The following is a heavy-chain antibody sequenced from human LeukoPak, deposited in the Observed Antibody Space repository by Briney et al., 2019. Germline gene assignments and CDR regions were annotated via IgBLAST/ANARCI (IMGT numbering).Heavy chain of an antibody. CDR3: ARAIVVVVAATPVLNWFDP. V-gene: IGHV1-69*13. D-gene: IGHD2-15*01. CDR1: GGTFSSYA. Sequence: SVKVSCKASGGTFSSYAISWVRQAPGQGLEWMGGIIPIFGTANYAQKFQGRVTITADESTSTAYMELSSLRSEDTAVCYCARAIVVVVAATPVLNWFDPWGQGTLVTVSS. J-gene: IGHJ5*02. CDR2: IIPIFGTA.